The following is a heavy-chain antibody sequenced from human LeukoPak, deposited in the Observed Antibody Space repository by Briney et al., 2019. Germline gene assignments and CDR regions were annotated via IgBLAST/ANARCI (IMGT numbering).Heavy chain of an antibody. D-gene: IGHD3-16*01. J-gene: IGHJ4*02. CDR1: GFTFSTYG. Sequence: PGRSLRLSCAASGFTFSTYGMHWVRQAPGKGLEWVAVIWYDGSNKYYIDSVRGRFTISRDNSRNTLYLQMNSLRAEDTAVYYCTRLGPYYFDSWGQGTLVIVSS. CDR3: TRLGPYYFDS. CDR2: IWYDGSNK. V-gene: IGHV3-33*01.